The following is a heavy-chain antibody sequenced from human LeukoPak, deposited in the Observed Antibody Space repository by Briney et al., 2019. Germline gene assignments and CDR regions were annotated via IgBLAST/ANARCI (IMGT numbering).Heavy chain of an antibody. CDR2: TSYDGSNK. V-gene: IGHV3-30*18. D-gene: IGHD2-21*02. CDR3: AKSARAYCGGDCYSIHRPSLYYFDY. Sequence: GGSLRLSCAASGFTFSSYGMHWVRQAPGKGLEWVAVTSYDGSNKYYADSVKGRFTISRDNSKNTLYLQMNSLRAEDTAVYYCAKSARAYCGGDCYSIHRPSLYYFDYWGQGTLVTVSS. J-gene: IGHJ4*02. CDR1: GFTFSSYG.